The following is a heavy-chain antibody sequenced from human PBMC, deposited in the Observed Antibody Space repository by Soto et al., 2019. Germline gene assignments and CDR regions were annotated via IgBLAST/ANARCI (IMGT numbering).Heavy chain of an antibody. V-gene: IGHV3-48*03. J-gene: IGHJ6*02. Sequence: GSLRLSCAASGFMFSSYEVNWVRLAPGKGLEWVSYINVGGDTRHYADSVRGRFTISRDDAKGSLYLQMDSLRVEDTAVYFCARKSQWLSGYIYHGMDVWSQGTSVTVSS. CDR2: INVGGDTR. CDR1: GFMFSSYE. D-gene: IGHD6-19*01. CDR3: ARKSQWLSGYIYHGMDV.